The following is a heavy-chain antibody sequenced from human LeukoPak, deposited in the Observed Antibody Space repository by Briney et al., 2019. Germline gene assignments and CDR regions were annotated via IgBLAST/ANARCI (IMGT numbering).Heavy chain of an antibody. Sequence: SETLSLTCAVYGGSFSGYYWSWIRQPPGKGLEWIGEINHSGSTNYNPSLKSRVTISVDTSKNQFSLKLSSVTAANTAVYYCARGSAYQDYWGQGTLVTVSS. D-gene: IGHD3-16*01. J-gene: IGHJ4*02. CDR2: INHSGST. CDR1: GGSFSGYY. V-gene: IGHV4-34*01. CDR3: ARGSAYQDY.